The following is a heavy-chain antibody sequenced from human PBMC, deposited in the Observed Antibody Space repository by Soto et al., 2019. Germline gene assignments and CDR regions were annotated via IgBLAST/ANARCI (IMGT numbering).Heavy chain of an antibody. V-gene: IGHV1-8*01. Sequence: QVQLVQSGAEVKKPGASVKVSCKASEYTFTTYEINWVRQAPGQGLEWMGWMNPNSGSTGYAQKFQGRVTMTRNTSISTAYMELSSLSSDDTAAYYCANYNYYYGLDVWGQGSTVTVSS. CDR1: EYTFTTYE. CDR3: ANYNYYYGLDV. J-gene: IGHJ6*02. CDR2: MNPNSGST.